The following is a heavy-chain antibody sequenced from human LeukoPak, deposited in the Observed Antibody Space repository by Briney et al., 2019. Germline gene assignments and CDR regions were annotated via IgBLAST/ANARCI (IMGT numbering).Heavy chain of an antibody. V-gene: IGHV3-48*03. CDR3: SRDFVGADDY. Sequence: PGGSLRLSCAASGFTFSSYEMNWVRQAPGKGLEWVSYISSSGSTIYYADSVKGRFTISRDNAKNSLYLQMNSLRAEDTAVYYCSRDFVGADDYWGQGTLVTVSS. CDR1: GFTFSSYE. J-gene: IGHJ4*02. CDR2: ISSSGSTI. D-gene: IGHD1-26*01.